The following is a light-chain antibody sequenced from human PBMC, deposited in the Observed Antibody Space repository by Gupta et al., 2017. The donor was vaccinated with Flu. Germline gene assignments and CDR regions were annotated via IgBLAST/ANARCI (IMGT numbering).Light chain of an antibody. CDR3: QVWDSNSDHYV. Sequence: SYALTPPPSVSVAPGQPARITCGGDNIGSKTAHWYQQKPGQAPVVVVYDNSDRPSGIPERFSGSNSGNTATLTISRVEAGDDADYYCQVWDSNSDHYVFGTGTKFTVL. CDR2: DNS. CDR1: NIGSKT. V-gene: IGLV3-21*02. J-gene: IGLJ1*01.